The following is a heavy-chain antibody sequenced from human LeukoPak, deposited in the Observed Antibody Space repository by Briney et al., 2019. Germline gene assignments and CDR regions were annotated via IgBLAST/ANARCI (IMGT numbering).Heavy chain of an antibody. CDR2: IYTSGGT. CDR3: ARRADGYDNYCYYYMDV. V-gene: IGHV4-61*02. CDR1: GGSISSGSYY. J-gene: IGHJ6*03. D-gene: IGHD5-12*01. Sequence: SETLSLTCTVSGGSISSGSYYWSWIRQPAGKGLEWIGRIYTSGGTNYNPSLKSRVTISVDTSKNQCSLKLSSVTAADTAVYYCARRADGYDNYCYYYMDVWGKGTTVTVSS.